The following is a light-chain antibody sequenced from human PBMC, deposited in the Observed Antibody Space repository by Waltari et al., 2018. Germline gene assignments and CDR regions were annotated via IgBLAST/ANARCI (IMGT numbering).Light chain of an antibody. V-gene: IGKV3-20*01. CDR1: QSVSSSY. CDR3: QQYGGSPLT. J-gene: IGKJ4*01. Sequence: EIVLTQSPGTLSLSPGEGATLSCRASQSVSSSYLAWYQQKPGQAPRLLIYGASSRATGIPDRFSGSGPGTDFTLTISRLEPEDFAVYFCQQYGGSPLTFGGGTKVEIK. CDR2: GAS.